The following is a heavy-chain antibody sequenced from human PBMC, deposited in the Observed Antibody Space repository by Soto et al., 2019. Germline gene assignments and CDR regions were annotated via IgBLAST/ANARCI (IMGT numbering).Heavy chain of an antibody. CDR1: EFTFSTYW. CDR2: INQDGSEK. J-gene: IGHJ4*02. V-gene: IGHV3-7*03. Sequence: EVQLVESGGGLVQPVGSLRLSCAASEFTFSTYWMDWVRQAPGRGLEWLANINQDGSEKYYVDSVKGRFTISRDNARNSVYLQMNSLRAEDTAVYYCARSLDSWGQGTLVTVSS. CDR3: ARSLDS.